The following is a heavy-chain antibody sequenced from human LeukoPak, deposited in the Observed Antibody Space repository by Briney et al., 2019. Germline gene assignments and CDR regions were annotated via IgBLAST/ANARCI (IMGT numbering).Heavy chain of an antibody. Sequence: SETLSLTCTVSGGSISSSYWSWIRQPPGKGLECSGYIYYSGSIYYNPSLKSRVAISVDTSKNQFSLKLSSVTAADTAVYYCARHTRGYSNDYFDSWGQGTLVTVSS. V-gene: IGHV4-59*08. CDR1: GGSISSSY. CDR3: ARHTRGYSNDYFDS. J-gene: IGHJ4*02. CDR2: IYYSGSI. D-gene: IGHD5-18*01.